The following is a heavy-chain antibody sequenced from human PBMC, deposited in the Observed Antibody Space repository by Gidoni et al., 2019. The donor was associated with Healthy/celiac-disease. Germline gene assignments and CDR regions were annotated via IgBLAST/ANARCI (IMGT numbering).Heavy chain of an antibody. CDR3: ARNDIVVVVAACMDV. Sequence: QAPGKGLEWVSSISSSSSYIYYADSVKGRFTISRDNAKNSLYLQMNSLRAEDTAVYYCARNDIVVVVAACMDVWGQGTTVTVSS. D-gene: IGHD2-15*01. V-gene: IGHV3-21*01. CDR2: ISSSSSYI. J-gene: IGHJ6*02.